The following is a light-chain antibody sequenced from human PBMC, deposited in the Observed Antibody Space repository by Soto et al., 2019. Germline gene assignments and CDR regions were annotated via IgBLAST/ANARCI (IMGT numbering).Light chain of an antibody. CDR3: SSYTSSSTPHVV. CDR2: EVS. Sequence: QSALTQPASVAGSPGQSITISCTGTSSDVGGYNYVSWYQQHPGKAPKLMIYEVSNRPSGVSNRFSGSKSGNTASLTISGLQAEDEADYYCSSYTSSSTPHVVFGGGTKVTVL. J-gene: IGLJ2*01. CDR1: SSDVGGYNY. V-gene: IGLV2-14*01.